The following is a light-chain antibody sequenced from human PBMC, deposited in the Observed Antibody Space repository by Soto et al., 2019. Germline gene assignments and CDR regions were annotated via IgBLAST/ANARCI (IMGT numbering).Light chain of an antibody. CDR3: SAWDANVNGVI. J-gene: IGLJ2*01. CDR1: SSNIGLDY. CDR2: SVN. Sequence: QSVLTQPPSASGTPGQRVVISCSGGSSNIGLDYLCWYQQVPGMAPKLLIYSVNQRPSGVPDRFSGSKSGTSASLAINGLRSEDEADYSCSAWDANVNGVIFGGGTKLTVL. V-gene: IGLV1-47*02.